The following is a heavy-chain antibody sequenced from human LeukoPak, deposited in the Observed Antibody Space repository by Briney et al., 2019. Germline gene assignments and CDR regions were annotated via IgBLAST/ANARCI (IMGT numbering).Heavy chain of an antibody. CDR2: ISAYNGNT. V-gene: IGHV1-18*01. CDR3: ARVGRGLTGDRWGFDY. Sequence: ASVKVSCKASGYTFTSYGISWVRQAPGQGLEWMGWISAYNGNTNYAQKLQGRVTMTTDTSTSTANMELRSLRSDDTAVYYCARVGRGLTGDRWGFDYWGQGTLVTVSS. CDR1: GYTFTSYG. J-gene: IGHJ4*02. D-gene: IGHD7-27*01.